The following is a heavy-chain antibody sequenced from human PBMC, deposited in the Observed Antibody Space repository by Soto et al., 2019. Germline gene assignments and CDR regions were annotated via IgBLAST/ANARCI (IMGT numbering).Heavy chain of an antibody. CDR1: GGPINSGDYY. CDR2: IYYSGSRSA. J-gene: IGHJ4*02. Sequence: SETLSLTCTVSGGPINSGDYYWSWIRQPPGKGLEWIGYIYYSGSRSAYYNPSLESRVTISVDTSKNQFSLKLSSVTAADTAVYYCVRHEAWQEIDYWGQGTLVTVSS. CDR3: VRHEAWQEIDY. V-gene: IGHV4-30-4*01. D-gene: IGHD5-12*01.